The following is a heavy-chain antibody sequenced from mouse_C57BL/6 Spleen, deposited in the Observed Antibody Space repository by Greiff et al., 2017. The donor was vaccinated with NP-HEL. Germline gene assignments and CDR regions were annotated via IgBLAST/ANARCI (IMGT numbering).Heavy chain of an antibody. V-gene: IGHV2-2*01. CDR2: IWSGGST. CDR3: ARNSLFYYGSSYWYFDV. D-gene: IGHD1-1*01. CDR1: GFSLTSYG. Sequence: VQLQQSGPGLVQPSQSLSITCTVSGFSLTSYGVHWVRQSPGKGLEWLGVIWSGGSTDYNAALISRLSISKDNSKSQVFFKMNSLQADDTAIYYCARNSLFYYGSSYWYFDVWGTGTTVTVSS. J-gene: IGHJ1*03.